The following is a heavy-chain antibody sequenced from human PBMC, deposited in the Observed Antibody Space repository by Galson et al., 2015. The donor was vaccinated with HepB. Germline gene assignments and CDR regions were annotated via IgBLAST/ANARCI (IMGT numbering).Heavy chain of an antibody. J-gene: IGHJ4*02. Sequence: SLRLSCAASGFTFSSYAMSWVRQAPGKGLEWVAVISYDGSNKYYADSVKGRFTISRDNSKNTLYLQMNSLRAEDTAVYYCASTLEWVTTPFDYWGQGTLVTVSS. CDR1: GFTFSSYA. D-gene: IGHD4-17*01. V-gene: IGHV3-30-3*01. CDR2: ISYDGSNK. CDR3: ASTLEWVTTPFDY.